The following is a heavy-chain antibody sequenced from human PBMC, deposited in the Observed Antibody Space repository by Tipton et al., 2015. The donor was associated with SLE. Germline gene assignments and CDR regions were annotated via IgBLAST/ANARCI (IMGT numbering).Heavy chain of an antibody. CDR1: GGSISGYY. Sequence: TLSLTCTVSGGSISGYYWSWVRQPPGQGLEWIGYIHYRGSTNYNPSLKSRVTISLDTSENQFSLKLSSVTAALTAVYYCARDPYCGAGGCFDWCFDLWGHGSLVPVSS. D-gene: IGHD2-15*01. V-gene: IGHV4-59*01. CDR2: IHYRGST. J-gene: IGHJ2*01. CDR3: ARDPYCGAGGCFDWCFDL.